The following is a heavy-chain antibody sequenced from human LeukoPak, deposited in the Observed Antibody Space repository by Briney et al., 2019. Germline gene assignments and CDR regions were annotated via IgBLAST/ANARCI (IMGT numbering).Heavy chain of an antibody. J-gene: IGHJ4*02. CDR3: AKEMRHMTRGVSLEWFDY. V-gene: IGHV3-30*04. D-gene: IGHD3-10*01. CDR2: ISYDGSNK. CDR1: GITFSSYA. Sequence: GGSLRLSCAASGITFSSYAMHWVRQAPGKGLEWVAVISYDGSNKYYADSVKGRFTISRDNFRKTSYLQMNNLRNEDTAVYYCAKEMRHMTRGVSLEWFDYWGQGTLVTVSS.